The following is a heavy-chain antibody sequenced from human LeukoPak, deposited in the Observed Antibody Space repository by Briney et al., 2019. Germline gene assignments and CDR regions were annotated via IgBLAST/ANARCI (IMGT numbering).Heavy chain of an antibody. V-gene: IGHV4-39*01. CDR3: ARSAADYYDSSGPPRWFDP. CDR1: GGSISSSSYY. CDR2: IYYSGST. D-gene: IGHD3-22*01. J-gene: IGHJ5*02. Sequence: SETLSLTCTVSGGSISSSSYYWGWIRPPPGKGLEWIGRIYYSGSTYYNPSLKSRVTISVDTSKNQFSLKLSSVTAADTAVYYCARSAADYYDSSGPPRWFDPWGQGTLVTVSS.